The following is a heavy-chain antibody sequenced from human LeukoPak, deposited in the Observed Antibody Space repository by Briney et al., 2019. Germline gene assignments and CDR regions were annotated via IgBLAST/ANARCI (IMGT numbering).Heavy chain of an antibody. J-gene: IGHJ4*02. CDR2: ISSSGSTI. CDR3: ARDLAVTGNM. CDR1: GLTFSSYE. V-gene: IGHV3-48*03. Sequence: GGSLRLSCAASGLTFSSYEMNWVRQAPGKGLEWVSYISSSGSTIYYADSVKGRFTISRDNAKNSLYLQMNSLRAEDTAVYYCARDLAVTGNMWGQGTLVTVSS. D-gene: IGHD6-19*01.